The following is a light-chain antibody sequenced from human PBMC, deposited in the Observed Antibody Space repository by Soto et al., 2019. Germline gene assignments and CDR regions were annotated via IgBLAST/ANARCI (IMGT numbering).Light chain of an antibody. CDR2: AAS. V-gene: IGKV1-8*01. Sequence: AIRMTQSPSSLSASTGDRVTITCRASQGISSYLAWYQQKPGKAPKLLIYAASTLQSGVPSRFSGSGSGTDFTLTISCLQSEDFATYYCQQYYIYPPGFGPGTKVDIK. CDR1: QGISSY. J-gene: IGKJ3*01. CDR3: QQYYIYPPG.